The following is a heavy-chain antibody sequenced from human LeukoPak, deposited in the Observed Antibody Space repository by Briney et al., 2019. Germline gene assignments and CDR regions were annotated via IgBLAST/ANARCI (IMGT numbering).Heavy chain of an antibody. D-gene: IGHD4-17*01. J-gene: IGHJ4*02. Sequence: GGSLRLSCAASGFTFSSYAMHWVRQAPGKGLEWVAVISYDGSNKYYADSVKGRFTISRDNSKNTLYLQMNSLRAEDTAVYYCARDDPTVTYFFYWGQGTLVTVSS. CDR2: ISYDGSNK. V-gene: IGHV3-30*04. CDR1: GFTFSSYA. CDR3: ARDDPTVTYFFY.